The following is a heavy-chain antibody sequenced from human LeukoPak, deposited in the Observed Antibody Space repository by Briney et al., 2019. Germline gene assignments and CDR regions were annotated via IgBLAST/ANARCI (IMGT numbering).Heavy chain of an antibody. Sequence: GGSLRLSCAASGFIFSGYGMNWVRQAPGKGLEWVSSISSSSSYIYYGDSVKGRFTISRDNARNSLYLQMNSLRAEDTAVYYCARAGYNYGYDFSYWGQGTLVTVSS. CDR2: ISSSSSYI. V-gene: IGHV3-21*01. J-gene: IGHJ4*02. CDR3: ARAGYNYGYDFSY. CDR1: GFIFSGYG. D-gene: IGHD5-18*01.